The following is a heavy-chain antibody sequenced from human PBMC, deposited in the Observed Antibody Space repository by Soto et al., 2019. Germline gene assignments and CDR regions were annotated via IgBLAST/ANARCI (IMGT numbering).Heavy chain of an antibody. V-gene: IGHV4-39*01. J-gene: IGHJ4*02. CDR1: GGSISSSSYY. D-gene: IGHD4-17*01. CDR2: IYYSGST. Sequence: SETLSLTCTVSGGSISSSSYYWGWIRQPPGKGLEWIGSIYYSGSTYYNPSLKSRVTISVDTSKNQFSLKLSSVTAADTAVYYCAPSHDYGVWGHFDYWGQGTLVTVSS. CDR3: APSHDYGVWGHFDY.